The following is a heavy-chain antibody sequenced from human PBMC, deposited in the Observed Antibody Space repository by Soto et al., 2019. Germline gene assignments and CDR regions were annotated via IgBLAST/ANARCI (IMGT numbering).Heavy chain of an antibody. CDR1: GITFSDHY. Sequence: VQLGGSWGGFGKPGGALRLSCSASGITFSDHYIGLIRQASGEGVGGVLYISSSGSTIYYADSVKGRFTISRDNAKNSLYLQMNSLRAEDTAVYYCARGAPKYYMTTVPSFDYWGQGTLVTVSS. V-gene: IGHV3-11*01. CDR3: ARGAPKYYMTTVPSFDY. D-gene: IGHD4-17*01. CDR2: ISSSGSTI. J-gene: IGHJ4*02.